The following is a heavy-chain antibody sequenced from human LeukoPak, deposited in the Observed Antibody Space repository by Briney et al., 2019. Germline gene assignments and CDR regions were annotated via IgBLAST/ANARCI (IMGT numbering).Heavy chain of an antibody. D-gene: IGHD1-26*01. CDR2: INHSGST. CDR3: ARDYSGSYSPFDY. CDR1: GGSFSGYY. J-gene: IGHJ4*02. Sequence: SETLSLTCAVYGGSFSGYYWSWIRQPPGKGLEWIGEINHSGSTNYNPSLKSRVTISVDTSKNQFSLKLSSVTAADTAVYYCARDYSGSYSPFDYWGQGTLVTVSS. V-gene: IGHV4-34*01.